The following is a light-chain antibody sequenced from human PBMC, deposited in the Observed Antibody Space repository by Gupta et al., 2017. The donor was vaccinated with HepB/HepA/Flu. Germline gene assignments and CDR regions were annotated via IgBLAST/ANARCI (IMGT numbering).Light chain of an antibody. Sequence: DIVMTQSPDSLAVSLGERATINCKSSQSVLYSSNDKNCLAWYQQRPGQPPNLLIYWASTRESGVPDRFSGSGSGTDFTLTISSLQAEDVAVYYCQQYSNSPLTFGGGTKVEIK. J-gene: IGKJ4*01. CDR3: QQYSNSPLT. V-gene: IGKV4-1*01. CDR2: WAS. CDR1: QSVLYSSNDKNC.